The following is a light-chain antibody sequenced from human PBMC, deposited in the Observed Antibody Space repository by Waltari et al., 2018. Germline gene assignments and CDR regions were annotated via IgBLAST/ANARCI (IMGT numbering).Light chain of an antibody. Sequence: DIQMTQSPSSLSASVGDRVTITCRASQTINKYLNWYQKKPGRAPKVLISVISYLHTGVPSRFSGSGSGTDFTLTISSLQPEDFATYYCQQSYTTPYTFGQGTKVEI. CDR2: VIS. CDR3: QQSYTTPYT. V-gene: IGKV1-39*01. CDR1: QTINKY. J-gene: IGKJ2*01.